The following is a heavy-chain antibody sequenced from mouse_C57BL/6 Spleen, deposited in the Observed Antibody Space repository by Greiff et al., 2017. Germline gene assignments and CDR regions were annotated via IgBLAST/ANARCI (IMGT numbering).Heavy chain of an antibody. Sequence: DVKLVESGGGLVKPGGSLKLSCAASGFTFSDYGMHWVRQAPEKGLEWVAYISSGSSTIYYAATVKGRFTISRDNAKNTLFLQMTSLRSEDTAMYYCAKTGTYWYFDVWGTGTTVTVSS. CDR3: AKTGTYWYFDV. J-gene: IGHJ1*03. CDR2: ISSGSSTI. CDR1: GFTFSDYG. V-gene: IGHV5-17*01. D-gene: IGHD4-1*01.